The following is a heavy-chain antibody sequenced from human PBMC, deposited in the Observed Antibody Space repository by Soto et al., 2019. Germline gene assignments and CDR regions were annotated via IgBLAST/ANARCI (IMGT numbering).Heavy chain of an antibody. CDR3: ARHFSVDYFDY. Sequence: SETLSLTCTVSGGSISSGDYYWSWIRQPPGKGLEWIGYIYYSGTTYYNPSLKSRVTISVDRSKNQFSLKLSSVTAADTAVYYCARHFSVDYFDYWGQGALVTVSS. CDR2: IYYSGTT. J-gene: IGHJ4*02. CDR1: GGSISSGDYY. V-gene: IGHV4-39*01.